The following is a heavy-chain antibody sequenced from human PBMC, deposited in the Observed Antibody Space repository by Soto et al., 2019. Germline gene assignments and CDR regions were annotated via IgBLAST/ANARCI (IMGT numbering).Heavy chain of an antibody. CDR2: INHSGST. J-gene: IGHJ6*03. Sequence: SETLSLTCAVYGGSFSGYYWSWIRQPPGKGLEWIGEINHSGSTNYNPSLKSRVTISVDTSKNQFSLKLSSVTAADTAVYYCASIAAPHKYYYYYYMDVWGKGTTVTVSS. CDR1: GGSFSGYY. CDR3: ASIAAPHKYYYYYYMDV. V-gene: IGHV4-34*01. D-gene: IGHD6-13*01.